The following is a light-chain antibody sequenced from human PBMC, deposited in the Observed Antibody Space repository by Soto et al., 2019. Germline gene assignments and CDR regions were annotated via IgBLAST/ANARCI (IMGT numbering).Light chain of an antibody. CDR2: DVT. V-gene: IGLV2-14*01. CDR1: NSDVGAYIY. Sequence: QSALTQPASVSGSPGQSIAISCTGNNSDVGAYIYVSWYQQHPGKFPYLVIYDVTNRPSGVSDRFSGSKSGNTASLTISGLQAEDEADYYCSSYTSNTTPYVFGTGTKVTVL. CDR3: SSYTSNTTPYV. J-gene: IGLJ1*01.